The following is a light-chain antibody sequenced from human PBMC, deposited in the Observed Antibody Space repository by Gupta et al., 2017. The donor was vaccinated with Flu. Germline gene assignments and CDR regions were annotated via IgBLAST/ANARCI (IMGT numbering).Light chain of an antibody. Sequence: QSALTQPVSVPGSPGHSITISCTGTNSDVGGYHFVSWYQHHPGRAPKLLIYEGTKRPTEIADRFSGSKSGKTASLTISGLQPEDEADYFCSSYTDANTRVFLSWSMVTVL. V-gene: IGLV2-14*01. CDR2: EGT. CDR1: NSDVGGYHF. CDR3: SSYTDANTRV. J-gene: IGLJ1*01.